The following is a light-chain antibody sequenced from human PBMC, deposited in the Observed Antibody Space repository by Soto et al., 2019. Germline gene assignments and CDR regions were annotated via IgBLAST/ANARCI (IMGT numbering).Light chain of an antibody. J-gene: IGKJ5*01. CDR3: QQYVRSPPIP. CDR1: QSVSSSY. V-gene: IGKV3-20*01. CDR2: GAS. Sequence: EIVLTQSPGTLSLSPGERATLSCRASQSVSSSYLAWYQQKPGQAPRLLIYGASSRATGIPDRFSGSGSGTDFTLTISRLEPEDFAVYYCQQYVRSPPIPFCQGTRLEIK.